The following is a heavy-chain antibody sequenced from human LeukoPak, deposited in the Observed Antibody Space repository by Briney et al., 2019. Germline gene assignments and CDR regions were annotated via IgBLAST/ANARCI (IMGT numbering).Heavy chain of an antibody. D-gene: IGHD1-26*01. CDR2: MNPYTGDT. V-gene: IGHV1-8*01. CDR1: GSTLTGYD. J-gene: IGHJ4*02. CDR3: TRGSVSGSSRDY. Sequence: ASVKVSCKAFGSTLTGYDINWVRQATGQGLEWMGWMNPYTGDTGYAQKFQGRVTMTRNASVDTAYMELSGLRSEDTAVYYCTRGSVSGSSRDYWGQGTLVTVSS.